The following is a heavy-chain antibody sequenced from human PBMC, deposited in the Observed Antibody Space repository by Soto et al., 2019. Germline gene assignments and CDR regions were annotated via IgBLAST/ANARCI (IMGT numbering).Heavy chain of an antibody. CDR3: ARSGARIAVADNCFEY. Sequence: QVQLAESGGGVVQPGRSLRLSCAASGFTFSSYGMHWVRQAPGKGLEWVAVIRYDGSNKYYADSVKGRFTISRDNSQNTLYLQMNSLRAEDTAAYYCARSGARIAVADNCFEYWGQGTLVTFAS. CDR1: GFTFSSYG. J-gene: IGHJ4*02. D-gene: IGHD6-19*01. CDR2: IRYDGSNK. V-gene: IGHV3-33*01.